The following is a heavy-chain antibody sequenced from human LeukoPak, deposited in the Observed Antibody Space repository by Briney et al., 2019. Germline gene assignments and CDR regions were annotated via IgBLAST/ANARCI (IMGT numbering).Heavy chain of an antibody. Sequence: SDPLSLICAVYGGPFRGYYWSWLRQPPGKGLEWIGEINHCGRNNYYTSLKSRVNISVDTSKNQFSLKLSSVTAADTAVYYCARLGVQLWTRGWFDPWGQGTLVTVSS. V-gene: IGHV4-34*01. CDR3: ARLGVQLWTRGWFDP. CDR1: GGPFRGYY. J-gene: IGHJ5*02. CDR2: INHCGRN. D-gene: IGHD5-18*01.